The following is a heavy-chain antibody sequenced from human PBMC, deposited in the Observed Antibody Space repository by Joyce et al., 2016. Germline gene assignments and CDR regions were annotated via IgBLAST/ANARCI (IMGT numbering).Heavy chain of an antibody. D-gene: IGHD6-19*01. V-gene: IGHV3-48*03. CDR1: GFIFSSKE. CDR3: ASPSGAV. Sequence: EVQLVESGGGLVQPGGSLILSFAASGFIFSSKEMNGVRQAPGKGLEWIAYISRSGDLIHYADSVRGRFTISRDNAGSSLYLQMESLRAEDTAMYYCASPSGAVWGQGSLVTVSS. J-gene: IGHJ4*02. CDR2: ISRSGDLI.